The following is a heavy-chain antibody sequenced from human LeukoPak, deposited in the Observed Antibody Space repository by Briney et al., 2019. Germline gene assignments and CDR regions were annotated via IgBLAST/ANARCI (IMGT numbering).Heavy chain of an antibody. CDR1: GYSFTSYW. V-gene: IGHV5-51*01. CDR2: IYPGDSDT. Sequence: GESLKISCKGSGYSFTSYWIGWVRQMPGKGLEWMGIIYPGDSDTRYSPSFQGQVTISADKSISTAYLQWSSLKASDTAMYYCARQYYYGSSGYYEGFDYWGQGTLVTVSS. CDR3: ARQYYYGSSGYYEGFDY. J-gene: IGHJ4*02. D-gene: IGHD3-22*01.